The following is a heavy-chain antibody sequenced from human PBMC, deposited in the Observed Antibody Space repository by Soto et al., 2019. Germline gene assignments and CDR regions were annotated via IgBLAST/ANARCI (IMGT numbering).Heavy chain of an antibody. Sequence: GASVKVSCKASGYTFTGYYMHWVRQAPGQGLEWMGWINPNSGGTNYAQKFQGWVTMTRDTSISTAYMELSRLRSDDTAVYYCARVALAMVREPEGYHGMDVWGQGTTVTVSS. D-gene: IGHD3-10*01. V-gene: IGHV1-2*04. CDR3: ARVALAMVREPEGYHGMDV. CDR1: GYTFTGYY. J-gene: IGHJ6*02. CDR2: INPNSGGT.